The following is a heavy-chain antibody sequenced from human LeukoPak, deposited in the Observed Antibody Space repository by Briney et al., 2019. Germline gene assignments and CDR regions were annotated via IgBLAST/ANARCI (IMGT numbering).Heavy chain of an antibody. D-gene: IGHD3-16*02. V-gene: IGHV4-34*01. CDR1: GGSFSGYY. CDR3: AASFGGVIAWY. CDR2: INHSGST. J-gene: IGHJ4*02. Sequence: SETLSLTCAVYGGSFSGYYWSWLRQPPGKGLEWVGEINHSGSTNYNPSLKRRVTISVDTSKNQFSLTLSSVPAADTAVYYCAASFGGVIAWYWGQGTLVTVSS.